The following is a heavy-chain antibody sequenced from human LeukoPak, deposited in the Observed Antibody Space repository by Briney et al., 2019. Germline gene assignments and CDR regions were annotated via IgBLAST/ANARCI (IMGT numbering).Heavy chain of an antibody. CDR2: ISYTGNT. V-gene: IGHV4-34*01. D-gene: IGHD3-10*01. J-gene: IGHJ3*02. Sequence: SETLSLTCAVYGGSFSGYYWSWIRQPPGKGLEWIGSISYTGNTYYNPSLKSRVTISVDTSKSQFSLRLSSVTAADTAVYYCASLSYYYGSGSYAPDAFDIWGQGTMVTVSA. CDR1: GGSFSGYY. CDR3: ASLSYYYGSGSYAPDAFDI.